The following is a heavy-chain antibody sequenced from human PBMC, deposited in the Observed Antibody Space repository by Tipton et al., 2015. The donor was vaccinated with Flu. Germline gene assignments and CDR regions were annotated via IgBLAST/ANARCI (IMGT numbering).Heavy chain of an antibody. CDR3: ARPMGRDGHDGFDP. Sequence: TLSLTCAVYGGSFSGYYWSWIRQPPGKGLEWIGEINHSGSTNYNPSLKSRVTISVDTSKNQFSLKLSSVTAADTAVYYCARPMGRDGHDGFDPWGQGTLVTVSP. J-gene: IGHJ5*02. CDR2: INHSGST. V-gene: IGHV4-34*01. D-gene: IGHD5-24*01. CDR1: GGSFSGYY.